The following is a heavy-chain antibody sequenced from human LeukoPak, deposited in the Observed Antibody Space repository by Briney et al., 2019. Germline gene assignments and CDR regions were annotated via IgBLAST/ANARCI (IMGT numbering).Heavy chain of an antibody. V-gene: IGHV1-69*05. J-gene: IGHJ3*02. CDR3: ARVVVAAPGGAFDI. D-gene: IGHD2-15*01. Sequence: GASVKVSCKASGGTFSSYAISWVRQAPGQGLEWMGRIIPIFGTANYAQKFQGRVTITTDGSTSTAYMELSSLRSEDTAVYYCARVVVAAPGGAFDIWGQGTMVTVSS. CDR2: IIPIFGTA. CDR1: GGTFSSYA.